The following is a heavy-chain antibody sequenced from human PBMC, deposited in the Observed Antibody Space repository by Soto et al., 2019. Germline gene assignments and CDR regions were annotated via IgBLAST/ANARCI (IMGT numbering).Heavy chain of an antibody. J-gene: IGHJ6*02. Sequence: SETLSLTCAFHSKSFYGYYWTWIHQSTRSGLEWIREINHSGSTNYNPSQKSRNTKKEETTKNQYSQNLSNMTEADTAVYFCARDRRSDNGLDVWGQGTTVS. CDR1: SKSFYGYY. CDR2: INHSGST. CDR3: ARDRRSDNGLDV. D-gene: IGHD3-9*01. V-gene: IGHV4-34*01.